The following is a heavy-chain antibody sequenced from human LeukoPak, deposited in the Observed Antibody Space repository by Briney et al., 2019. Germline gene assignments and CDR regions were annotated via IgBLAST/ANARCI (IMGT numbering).Heavy chain of an antibody. CDR2: ISGSGGST. J-gene: IGHJ4*02. V-gene: IGHV3-23*01. CDR1: GFTVSSNY. CDR3: AKEGWYYFDY. Sequence: GGSLRLSCAASGFTVSSNYMSWVRQAPGKGLEWVSAISGSGGSTYYADSVKGRFTISRDNSKNTLYLQMNSLRAEDTAVYYCAKEGWYYFDYWGQGTLVTVSS. D-gene: IGHD6-19*01.